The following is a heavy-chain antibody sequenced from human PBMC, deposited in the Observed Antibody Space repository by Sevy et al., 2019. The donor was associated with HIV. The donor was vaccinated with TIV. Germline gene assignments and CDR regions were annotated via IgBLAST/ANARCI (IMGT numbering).Heavy chain of an antibody. V-gene: IGHV3-73*01. CDR2: IRSKGNSFAT. J-gene: IGHJ4*02. D-gene: IGHD1-26*01. CDR1: GFAFRGSA. CDR3: AGQVGDTVMAIFDY. Sequence: GESLKISCAASGFAFRGSAIHWVRQASGKGLEWIGRIRSKGNSFATDYVPSVKGRFTISRDDSKKTGYLEMSSLKIDDTAVYYCAGQVGDTVMAIFDYWGQGTLVTVSS.